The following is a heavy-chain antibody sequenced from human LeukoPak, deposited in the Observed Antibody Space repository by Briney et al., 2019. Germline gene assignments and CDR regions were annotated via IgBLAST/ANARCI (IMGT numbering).Heavy chain of an antibody. J-gene: IGHJ4*02. CDR3: ARDEFMDDSSGYYFN. V-gene: IGHV1-46*01. CDR1: GYTFTSYY. CDR2: INPSGGST. D-gene: IGHD3-22*01. Sequence: ASVKVSCKASGYTFTSYYMHWVRQAPGQGLEWMGIINPSGGSTSYAQKFQGRVTMTRDTSTSTVYMELSSLRSDDTAVYYCARDEFMDDSSGYYFNWGQGTLVTVSS.